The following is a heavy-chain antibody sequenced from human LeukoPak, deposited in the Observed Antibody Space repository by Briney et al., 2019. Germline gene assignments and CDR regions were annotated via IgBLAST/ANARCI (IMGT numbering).Heavy chain of an antibody. CDR1: GFTVSSNY. Sequence: GGSLRLSCAASGFTVSSNYMSWVRQAPGKGLEWVSVIYSGGSTYYADSVKGRFTISRDNSKNTLYLQMNSLRAEDTAVYYCASPIHQPPDYAFDIWGQGTMVTVSS. CDR2: IYSGGST. V-gene: IGHV3-66*01. J-gene: IGHJ3*02. D-gene: IGHD5-18*01. CDR3: ASPIHQPPDYAFDI.